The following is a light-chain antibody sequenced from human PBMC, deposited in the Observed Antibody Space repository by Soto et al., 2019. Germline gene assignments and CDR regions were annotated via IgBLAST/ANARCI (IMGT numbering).Light chain of an antibody. CDR2: EVS. J-gene: IGKJ1*01. Sequence: DVVMTQSPLSLPVTLGQPASISCTSSQSLIHSDGSTYLSWFQQRPGQSPRRLIYEVSDRDSGVPDILSGSGSAPGFPVKISGVEAADVRVYYCMQGTHLPWTFGQGTEVEIK. V-gene: IGKV2-30*02. CDR1: QSLIHSDGSTY. CDR3: MQGTHLPWT.